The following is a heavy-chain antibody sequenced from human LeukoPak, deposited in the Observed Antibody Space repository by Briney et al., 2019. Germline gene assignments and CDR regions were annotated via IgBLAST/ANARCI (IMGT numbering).Heavy chain of an antibody. D-gene: IGHD5-12*01. CDR2: ISSSGGTT. J-gene: IGHJ4*02. Sequence: TGGSLRLSCAASGFTFSDYSMNWVRQAPGKGLEWVSVISSSGGTTYYSDSVKGRFIISRDNSKNTLYLQMNSLRAEDTAVYYCARDSGHDLRLDCWGQGALVTVSS. CDR1: GFTFSDYS. V-gene: IGHV3-23*01. CDR3: ARDSGHDLRLDC.